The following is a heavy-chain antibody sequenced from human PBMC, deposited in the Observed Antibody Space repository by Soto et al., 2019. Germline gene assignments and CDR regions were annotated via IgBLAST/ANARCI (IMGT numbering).Heavy chain of an antibody. CDR3: VRRDIVGSYGLDL. CDR1: GFDFTTHI. V-gene: IGHV3-21*04. D-gene: IGHD2-15*01. Sequence: GWSLRLSCAASGFDFTTHIMIWVRQAPGKGLEWVSTIFTNTIDIYYADSVKGRFTISRDNSRKILFLQISALRAVKAAVYCRVRRDIVGSYGLDLGGQETTVT. CDR2: IFTNTIDI. J-gene: IGHJ6*02.